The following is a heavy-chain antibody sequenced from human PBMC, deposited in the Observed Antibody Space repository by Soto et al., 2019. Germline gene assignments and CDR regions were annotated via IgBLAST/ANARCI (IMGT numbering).Heavy chain of an antibody. CDR2: ISGSGGST. V-gene: IGHV3-23*01. J-gene: IGHJ4*02. CDR3: ARQLRGAAAPGNDRQYYFEY. Sequence: VGSLRLSCAASGFTFSSYAMSWVRHAPGKGLEWVSAISGSGGSTYYADSVKGRFTISRDNSKNTLYLQMNSLRAEDTAVYYCARQLRGAAAPGNDRQYYFEYWGQGTLVTVSS. D-gene: IGHD6-13*01. CDR1: GFTFSSYA.